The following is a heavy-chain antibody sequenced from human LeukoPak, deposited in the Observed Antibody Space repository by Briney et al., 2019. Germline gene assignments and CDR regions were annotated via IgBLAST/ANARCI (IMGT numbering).Heavy chain of an antibody. Sequence: SVKVSCKASGGTFSSYAISWVRQAPGQGLEWMGGIIPIFGTANYAQKFQGRVAITTDESTSTAYMELSSLRSEDAAVYYCARGELAAAGTGFDYWGQGTLVTVSS. J-gene: IGHJ4*02. CDR2: IIPIFGTA. V-gene: IGHV1-69*05. D-gene: IGHD6-13*01. CDR1: GGTFSSYA. CDR3: ARGELAAAGTGFDY.